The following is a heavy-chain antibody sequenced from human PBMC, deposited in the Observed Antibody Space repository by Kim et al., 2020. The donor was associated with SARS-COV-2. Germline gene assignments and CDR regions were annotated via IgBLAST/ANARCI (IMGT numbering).Heavy chain of an antibody. CDR1: GYTFTSYG. J-gene: IGHJ6*02. CDR2: ISAYNGNT. CDR3: ARERDPGEWLNYYYYGMDV. D-gene: IGHD3-3*01. V-gene: IGHV1-18*01. Sequence: ASVKVSCKASGYTFTSYGISWVRQAPGQGLEWMGWISAYNGNTNYAQKLQGRVTMTTDTSTSTAYMELRSLRSDDTAVYYCARERDPGEWLNYYYYGMDVWGQGTTVTVSS.